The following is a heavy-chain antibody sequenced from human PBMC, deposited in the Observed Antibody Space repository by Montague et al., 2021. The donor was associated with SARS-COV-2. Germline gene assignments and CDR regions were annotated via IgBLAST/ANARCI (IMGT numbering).Heavy chain of an antibody. CDR1: GDSMSGYY. CDR3: AREGGTKSSHWWGAFDS. D-gene: IGHD2-15*01. CDR2: MFYSGST. J-gene: IGHJ5*01. V-gene: IGHV4-59*01. Sequence: SETLSLTCTVSGDSMSGYYWSWVRQAPGTGLEWIGYMFYSGSTSYNPSLTSRVTISIDTSKKQFSLKLTSATAADTAVYFCAREGGTKSSHWWGAFDSWGHGTLVTVSS.